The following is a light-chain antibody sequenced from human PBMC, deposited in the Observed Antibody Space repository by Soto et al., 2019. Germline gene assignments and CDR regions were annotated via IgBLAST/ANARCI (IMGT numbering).Light chain of an antibody. V-gene: IGKV3-15*01. Sequence: EIVMTQSPDTPSVSQGESATLSCRASQSVSSHLAWYQQKPGQAPRLLIYTASTRATGVPARFSGSGSGTQFTLTFTNLQSEDFAVYYCQQYDQWAAFGHGTKVDIK. CDR2: TAS. CDR1: QSVSSH. CDR3: QQYDQWAA. J-gene: IGKJ1*01.